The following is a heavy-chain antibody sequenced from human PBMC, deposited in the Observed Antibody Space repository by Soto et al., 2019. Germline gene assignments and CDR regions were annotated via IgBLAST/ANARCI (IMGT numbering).Heavy chain of an antibody. J-gene: IGHJ4*02. CDR1: GFTFSSYG. V-gene: IGHV3-30*18. Sequence: QVQLVESGGGVVQPGRSLRLSCAASGFTFSSYGMHWVRQAPGKGLEWVAVISYDGSNKYYADSVKGRFTISRDNSNNTLYLQMNSLRAEDTSVYYCANSDYWGQGTLVTVSS. CDR3: ANSDY. CDR2: ISYDGSNK.